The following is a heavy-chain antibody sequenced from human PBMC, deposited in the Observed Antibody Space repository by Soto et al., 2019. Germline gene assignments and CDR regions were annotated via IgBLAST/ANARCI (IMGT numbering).Heavy chain of an antibody. J-gene: IGHJ6*02. CDR2: ISAYNGNT. Sequence: GASAKVSCKASGYTFTSYGISWVRQAPGQGLEWMGWISAYNGNTNYAQTFQGRVTMTTDTSASTAYMELSSLRSEDTAVYYCARAVARGVKTIYYYYGMDVWGQGTTVTVSS. CDR1: GYTFTSYG. CDR3: ARAVARGVKTIYYYYGMDV. D-gene: IGHD3-10*01. V-gene: IGHV1-18*01.